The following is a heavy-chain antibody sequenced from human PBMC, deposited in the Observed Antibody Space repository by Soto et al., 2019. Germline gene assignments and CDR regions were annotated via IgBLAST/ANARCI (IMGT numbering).Heavy chain of an antibody. CDR1: GGSISSGGYS. J-gene: IGHJ5*02. Sequence: PSETLSLTCAVSGGSISSGGYSWSWIRQPPGKGLEWIGYIYHSGSTYYNPSLKSRVTISVDTSKNQFSLKLSSVTAADTAVYYCARQVLYYYGSGSSGYNWFDPWGQGTLVTVSS. CDR2: IYHSGST. D-gene: IGHD3-10*01. V-gene: IGHV4-30-2*03. CDR3: ARQVLYYYGSGSSGYNWFDP.